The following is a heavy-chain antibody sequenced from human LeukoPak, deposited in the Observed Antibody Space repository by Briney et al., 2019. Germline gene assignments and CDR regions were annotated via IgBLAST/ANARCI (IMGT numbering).Heavy chain of an antibody. CDR1: GFTFSSYS. Sequence: PGGSLRLSXAASGFTFSSYSMNWVRQAPGKGLEWVSYISSSSSTIYYADSVKGRFTISRDNAKNSLYLQMNSLRAEDTAVYYCARASRAAAGIIDYWGQGTLVTVSS. CDR2: ISSSSSTI. J-gene: IGHJ4*02. V-gene: IGHV3-48*01. D-gene: IGHD6-13*01. CDR3: ARASRAAAGIIDY.